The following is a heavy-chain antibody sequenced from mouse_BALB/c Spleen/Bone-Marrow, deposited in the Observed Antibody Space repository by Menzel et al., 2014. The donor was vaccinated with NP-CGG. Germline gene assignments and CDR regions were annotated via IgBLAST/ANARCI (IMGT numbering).Heavy chain of an antibody. CDR3: SRLGYYGGFAH. J-gene: IGHJ3*01. V-gene: IGHV4-1*02. CDR1: GFDFSRYW. CDR2: INPDSSTI. D-gene: IGHD2-3*01. Sequence: DVQLVESGGGLVQPGGSLKLSCAASGFDFSRYWMSWVRQAPGKGLQWIGEINPDSSTINYTPSLKDKFIISRDNAKNTLYLQMSKVRSEDTGLYYCSRLGYYGGFAHWGQGTLVTVSA.